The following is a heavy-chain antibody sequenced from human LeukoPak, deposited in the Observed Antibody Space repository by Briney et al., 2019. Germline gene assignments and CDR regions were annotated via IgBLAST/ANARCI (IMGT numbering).Heavy chain of an antibody. CDR1: GFTVSTNY. CDR3: ARDFPSLTASDY. V-gene: IGHV3-66*01. CDR2: IYSGGTT. D-gene: IGHD2-21*02. J-gene: IGHJ4*02. Sequence: GGSLRLSCAASGFTVSTNYMTWVRQAPGKGLEWVSVIYSGGTTFYADSVKGRFTISRDSSKTTLYLEMNSLRAEDTAVYYCARDFPSLTASDYWGQGTLVTVSS.